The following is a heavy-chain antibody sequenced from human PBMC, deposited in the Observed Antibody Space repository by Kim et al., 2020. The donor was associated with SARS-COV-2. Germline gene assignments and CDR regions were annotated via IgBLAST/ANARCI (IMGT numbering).Heavy chain of an antibody. V-gene: IGHV3-23*03. CDR1: GLNFRAYA. CDR2: VYDDNSQT. CDR3: ATLRKQNLVGGWRGDYFDY. Sequence: GGSLRLSCAASGLNFRAYAMSWVRQAPGKGLEWVSNVYDDNSQTDSAVSGKGRLTISRDDSRNTVHFQMNNLRGEDTAVYYCATLRKQNLVGGWRGDYFDYWGQGALVSVS. J-gene: IGHJ4*01. D-gene: IGHD2-8*02.